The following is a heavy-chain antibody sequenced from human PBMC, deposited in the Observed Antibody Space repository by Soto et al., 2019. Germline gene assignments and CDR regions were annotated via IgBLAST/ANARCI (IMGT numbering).Heavy chain of an antibody. Sequence: EVQLLESGGGLVQPGGSLRLSCAASGFTFSSYAMTWVRQAPGKGLEWVSGISVSGGSTYYADSVKGRFTISRDNSKNTLYLQMNSLRAEDTAVYYCAKAPFPNTFIAVIITAGVDFWGQGTLVTVSS. CDR2: ISVSGGST. V-gene: IGHV3-23*01. CDR1: GFTFSSYA. D-gene: IGHD3-10*01. J-gene: IGHJ4*02. CDR3: AKAPFPNTFIAVIITAGVDF.